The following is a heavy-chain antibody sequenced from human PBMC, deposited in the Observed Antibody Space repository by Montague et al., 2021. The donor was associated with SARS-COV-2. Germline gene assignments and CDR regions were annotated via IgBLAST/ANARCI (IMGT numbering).Heavy chain of an antibody. CDR1: GVSITSYY. D-gene: IGHD3-16*01. CDR3: VRDGGNWYYFDY. Sequence: SETLSLTCSISGVSITSYYWSWVRQHAGKGLEWIGHIYASGSTNXXPSLKSRVRLSIDNPKNQFSLNLESLTAADTAVYYCVRDGGNWYYFDYWGQGALVTVSS. CDR2: IYASGST. J-gene: IGHJ4*02. V-gene: IGHV4-4*07.